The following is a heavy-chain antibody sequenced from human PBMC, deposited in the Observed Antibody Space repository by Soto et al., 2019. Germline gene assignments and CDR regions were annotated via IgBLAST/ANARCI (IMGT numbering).Heavy chain of an antibody. CDR3: ARGKGMDV. CDR2: ISGGSSFI. CDR1: GFTFSSYS. Sequence: EVQLVESGGGLVKPGGSLRLSCAASGFTFSSYSMNWVRQAPGKGLEWVSSISGGSSFIYYADSVKGRFTISRDNAKNALYLQMNSLRAADTAVYYCARGKGMDVWGQGTTVTVSS. J-gene: IGHJ6*02. V-gene: IGHV3-21*01.